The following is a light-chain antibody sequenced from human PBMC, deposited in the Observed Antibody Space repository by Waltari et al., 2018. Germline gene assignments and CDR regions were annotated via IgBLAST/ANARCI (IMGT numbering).Light chain of an antibody. CDR2: QDT. V-gene: IGLV3-25*03. CDR1: ALPKQY. CDR3: HSADFSGNVRV. J-gene: IGLJ2*01. Sequence: YELTQSPSISVSPGQTARITCYGDALPKQYSYWYQQRPGQAPSLVIYQDTERPSGLPERFSGSSSGTTGTLTISDVQAEDEGDYYCHSADFSGNVRVFGGGTRLTV.